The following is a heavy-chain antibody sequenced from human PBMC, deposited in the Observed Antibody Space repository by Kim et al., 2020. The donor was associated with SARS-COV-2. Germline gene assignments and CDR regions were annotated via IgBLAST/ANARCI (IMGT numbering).Heavy chain of an antibody. Sequence: VKGRFTISRDNAKNYLYLKMNSLRAEDTAVYYCASGEPHYYYYYGMDVWGQGTTVTVSS. CDR3: ASGEPHYYYYYGMDV. D-gene: IGHD7-27*01. J-gene: IGHJ6*02. V-gene: IGHV3-21*01.